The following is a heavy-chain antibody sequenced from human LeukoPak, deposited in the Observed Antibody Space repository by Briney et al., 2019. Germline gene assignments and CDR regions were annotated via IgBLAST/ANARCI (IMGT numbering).Heavy chain of an antibody. CDR2: IYWDDDN. Sequence: SGPTLVKPTQTLTLTCTFSGFSLSTSEVGVGWIRQPPGKALEFLALIYWDDDNRYSPSLENRLTITKDTSKNQVVLTMTNMDPMDTATYYCTHLDTALTSGEVGFVNWGQGTLVTVSS. J-gene: IGHJ4*02. CDR3: THLDTALTSGEVGFVN. CDR1: GFSLSTSEVG. D-gene: IGHD5-18*01. V-gene: IGHV2-5*02.